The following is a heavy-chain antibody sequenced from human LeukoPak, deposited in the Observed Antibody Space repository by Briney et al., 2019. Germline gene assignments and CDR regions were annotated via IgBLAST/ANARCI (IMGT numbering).Heavy chain of an antibody. Sequence: GGSLRLSCEASGFPFSSYSMNWIRQAPGKGLEWVSSICRRSNYIYYADSVKGRFIISRDSATVYLQMNSLRADDTAVYYCARGPEGDLSYNWFDPWGQGTLVTVSS. D-gene: IGHD3-16*01. CDR3: ARGPEGDLSYNWFDP. J-gene: IGHJ5*02. CDR2: ICRRSNYI. CDR1: GFPFSSYS. V-gene: IGHV3-21*01.